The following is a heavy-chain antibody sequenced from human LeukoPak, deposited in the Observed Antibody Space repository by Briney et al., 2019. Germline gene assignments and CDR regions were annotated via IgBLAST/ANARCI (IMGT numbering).Heavy chain of an antibody. CDR2: ISAYNGNT. CDR3: ARALLGRYCSGGSCYSFGY. J-gene: IGHJ4*02. V-gene: IGHV1-18*04. CDR1: GYTFTSYG. D-gene: IGHD2-15*01. Sequence: ASEKVSCKASGYTFTSYGISWVRQAPGQGLEWMGWISAYNGNTNYAQKLQGRVTMTTDTSTSTAYMELRSLRSDDTAVYYCARALLGRYCSGGSCYSFGYWGQGTLVTVPS.